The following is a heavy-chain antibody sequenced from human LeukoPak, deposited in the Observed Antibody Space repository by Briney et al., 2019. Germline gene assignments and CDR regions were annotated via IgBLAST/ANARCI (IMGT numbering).Heavy chain of an antibody. CDR3: ARGGWHYVFNY. D-gene: IGHD6-19*01. Sequence: GGPLRLSCAASGFSFNTYEMNWVRQAPGKGLEWISYVASSGTTKYYADSVQGRFTISRDNAKNSLYLQMNSLRVEDTAVYYCARGGWHYVFNYWGQGTLVTVSS. V-gene: IGHV3-48*03. CDR1: GFSFNTYE. CDR2: VASSGTTK. J-gene: IGHJ4*02.